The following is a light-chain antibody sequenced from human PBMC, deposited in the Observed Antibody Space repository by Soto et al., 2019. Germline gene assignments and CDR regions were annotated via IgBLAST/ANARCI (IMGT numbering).Light chain of an antibody. CDR1: NSDVGGYNH. V-gene: IGLV2-23*02. CDR2: EVS. J-gene: IGLJ3*02. Sequence: QSALTQPASVSGSPGQSITISCTGTNSDVGGYNHVSWYQQPPGKAPRLMIYEVSERPSGVSNRFSGSKSGNTASLTISGLQAEDEDNYYCCSFARSSTGVFGGGTKLTVL. CDR3: CSFARSSTGV.